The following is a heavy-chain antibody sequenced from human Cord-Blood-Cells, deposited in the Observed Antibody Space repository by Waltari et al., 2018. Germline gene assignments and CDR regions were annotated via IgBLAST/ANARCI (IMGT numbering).Heavy chain of an antibody. CDR1: GGSISSGDYY. V-gene: IGHV4-30-4*08. D-gene: IGHD5-12*01. CDR3: ARGRGGYSGYDDY. CDR2: IYYSGST. J-gene: IGHJ4*02. Sequence: QVQLQESGPGLVQPSQTLSLTCTVSGGSISSGDYYWSWIRRPPGKGLEWIGYIYYSGSTYYNPSLKSRVTISVDTSKNQFSLKLSSVTAADTAVYYCARGRGGYSGYDDYWGQGTLVTVSS.